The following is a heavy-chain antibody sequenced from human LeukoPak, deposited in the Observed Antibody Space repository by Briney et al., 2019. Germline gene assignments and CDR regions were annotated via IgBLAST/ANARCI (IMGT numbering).Heavy chain of an antibody. CDR2: IKPDGSET. V-gene: IGHV3-7*05. CDR3: ARDPGGSGWGAFDI. CDR1: GFAFSTFF. D-gene: IGHD4-23*01. J-gene: IGHJ3*02. Sequence: PGGSLRLSCEASGFAFSTFFMAWVRQSSGKGLEWVADIKPDGSETYYKGSVEGRSTISRDNADNSPYLQMDSLRAEDTAVYYCARDPGGSGWGAFDIWGQGTMVTVSS.